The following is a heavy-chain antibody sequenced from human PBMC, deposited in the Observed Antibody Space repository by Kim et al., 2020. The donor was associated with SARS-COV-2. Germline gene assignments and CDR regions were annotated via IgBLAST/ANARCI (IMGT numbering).Heavy chain of an antibody. CDR1: GFTFSSYG. CDR3: AKGVRGLIRVFDY. D-gene: IGHD3-10*01. CDR2: IGGSGGST. V-gene: IGHV3-23*01. J-gene: IGHJ4*02. Sequence: GGSLRLSCAASGFTFSSYGMSWVRQAPGKGLEWVSGIGGSGGSTYYADSVKGRFTISRDNSKNTLYLQMNSLRAEGTAVYYCAKGVRGLIRVFDYWGQGTLVTVSS.